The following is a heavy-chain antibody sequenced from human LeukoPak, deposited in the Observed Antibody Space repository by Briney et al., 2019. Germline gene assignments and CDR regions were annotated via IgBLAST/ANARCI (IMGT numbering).Heavy chain of an antibody. CDR1: GFTFSSYA. CDR3: AKDRYSSSWYFDY. J-gene: IGHJ4*02. D-gene: IGHD6-13*01. V-gene: IGHV3-23*01. Sequence: GGSLRLSCAASGFTFSSYAMSRVRQAPGKGLEWVSAISGSGGSTYYADSVKGRFTISRDNFKNTLYLQMNSLRAEDTAVYYCAKDRYSSSWYFDYWGQGTLVTVSS. CDR2: ISGSGGST.